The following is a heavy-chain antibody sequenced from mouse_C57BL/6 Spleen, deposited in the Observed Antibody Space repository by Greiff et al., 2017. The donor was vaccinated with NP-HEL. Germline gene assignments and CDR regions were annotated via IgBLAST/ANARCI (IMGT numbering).Heavy chain of an antibody. CDR3: ARDGNHWFAY. CDR1: GYTFTDYY. Sequence: VQLQQSGPVLVKPGASVKMSCKASGYTFTDYYMNWVKQSHGKSLEWIGVINPYNGGTSYNQKFKGKATLTVDKSSSTAYMELNSLTSEDSAVYYCARDGNHWFAYWGQGTLVTVSA. CDR2: INPYNGGT. V-gene: IGHV1-19*01. J-gene: IGHJ3*01. D-gene: IGHD1-1*01.